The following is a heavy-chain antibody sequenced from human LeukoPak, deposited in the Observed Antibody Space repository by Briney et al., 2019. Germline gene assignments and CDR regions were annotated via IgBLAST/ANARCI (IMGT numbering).Heavy chain of an antibody. Sequence: GGSLRLSCAASGFTFSSYAMSWVRQAPGKGLEWVSGISSSGGSTYYADSVKGRFTISRDNSKNTLYLQMNSLRAEDTAVYYCAKGVGSGWYGGENYWGQGTLVTVSS. CDR1: GFTFSSYA. CDR3: AKGVGSGWYGGENY. V-gene: IGHV3-23*01. J-gene: IGHJ4*02. CDR2: ISSSGGST. D-gene: IGHD6-19*01.